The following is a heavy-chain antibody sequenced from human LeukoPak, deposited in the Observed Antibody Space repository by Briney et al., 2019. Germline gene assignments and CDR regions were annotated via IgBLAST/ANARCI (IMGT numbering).Heavy chain of an antibody. D-gene: IGHD3-22*01. CDR1: GGSFSGYY. V-gene: IGHV4-34*01. Sequence: SETLSLTCAVYGGSFSGYYWSWIRQPPGKGLEWIGEINHSGSTNYNPSLKSRVTISVDTSKNQFSLKLSSVTAADTAVYYCARGPYYYDSSGYYRGRDPSYYFDYWGQGTLVTVSS. CDR2: INHSGST. J-gene: IGHJ4*02. CDR3: ARGPYYYDSSGYYRGRDPSYYFDY.